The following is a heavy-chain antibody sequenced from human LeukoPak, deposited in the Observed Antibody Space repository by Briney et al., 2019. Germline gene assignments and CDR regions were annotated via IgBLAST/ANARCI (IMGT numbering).Heavy chain of an antibody. Sequence: PGGSLRLSCAASGLTFDEYTMHWVRQGPGKGLEWVSLISRNGGTTKYADSVKGRFTISRDNAKNSLYLQMNSLRAEDTAVYYCARVHGGYPFDHWGQGTLVTVSS. CDR3: ARVHGGYPFDH. J-gene: IGHJ4*02. CDR1: GLTFDEYT. CDR2: ISRNGGTT. V-gene: IGHV3-43*01. D-gene: IGHD2-15*01.